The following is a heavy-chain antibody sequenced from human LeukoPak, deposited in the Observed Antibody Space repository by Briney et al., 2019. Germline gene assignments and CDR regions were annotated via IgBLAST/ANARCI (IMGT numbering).Heavy chain of an antibody. J-gene: IGHJ4*02. D-gene: IGHD3-22*01. CDR1: GYTFTENY. Sequence: ASVTVSCKVSGYTFTENYIHWVRQTPGRGLEWMGLINPHTGAANYTQNFQGRVTFTRDTSSSTAYMHLSSLRSDDTAVYYCARGKSGYSPWGQGTPVTVSS. V-gene: IGHV1-2*02. CDR2: INPHTGAA. CDR3: ARGKSGYSP.